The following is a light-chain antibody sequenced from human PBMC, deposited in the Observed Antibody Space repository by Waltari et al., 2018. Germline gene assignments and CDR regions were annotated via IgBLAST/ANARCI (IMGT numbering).Light chain of an antibody. CDR3: ATWDDRMRVWV. J-gene: IGLJ3*02. CDR1: TSNIAGHL. CDR2: RDG. V-gene: IGLV1-47*01. Sequence: HSVVTQPPSASGTPAQRVSISCARSTSNIAGHLVSWFQQLPGTAPKLLIYRDGQRPSGVHDRFSAYKSGTSASLAISGLRAEDEADYYCATWDDRMRVWVFGGGTKLTVL.